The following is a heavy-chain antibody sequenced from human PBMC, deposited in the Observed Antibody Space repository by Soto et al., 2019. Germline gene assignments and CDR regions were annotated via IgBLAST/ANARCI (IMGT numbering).Heavy chain of an antibody. Sequence: SETLSLTCTVSGASINPTGHNWSWIRQSPGKGLEWIGSISYSGSAFHNPSLESRVTISVDTSKNQISLKLRSVTAADTSVYFCARHVVVTNDGGHYFDYWGQGTLVTVSS. CDR3: ARHVVVTNDGGHYFDY. D-gene: IGHD2-21*02. CDR1: GASINPTGHN. V-gene: IGHV4-39*01. J-gene: IGHJ4*02. CDR2: ISYSGSA.